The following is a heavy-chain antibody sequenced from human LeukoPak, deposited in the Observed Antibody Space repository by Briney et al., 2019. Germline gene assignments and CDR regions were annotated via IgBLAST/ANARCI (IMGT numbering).Heavy chain of an antibody. CDR3: ARDRLRAQNWFDP. D-gene: IGHD3-16*01. V-gene: IGHV1-2*02. CDR2: INPNSGGT. J-gene: IGHJ5*02. Sequence: GASVKVSCKASGYTFTGYYMHWVRQAPGQGLEWMGWINPNSGGTNYAQKFQGRVTMTRDTSISTAYMELSRLGSDDTAVYYCARDRLRAQNWFDPWGQGTLVTVSS. CDR1: GYTFTGYY.